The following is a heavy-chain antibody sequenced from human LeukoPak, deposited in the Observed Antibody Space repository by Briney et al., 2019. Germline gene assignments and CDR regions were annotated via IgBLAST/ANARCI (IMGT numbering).Heavy chain of an antibody. CDR1: GYTFTGYY. Sequence: AASVKVSCKASGYTFTGYYMHWVRQAPGQGLEWMGWINPNSGGTNYAQKFQGRVTMTRDTSISTAYMELSRLRSDDTAVYYCARDGCSGGSCYYPYSYYFDYWGQGTLVTVSS. D-gene: IGHD2-15*01. V-gene: IGHV1-2*02. CDR3: ARDGCSGGSCYYPYSYYFDY. CDR2: INPNSGGT. J-gene: IGHJ4*02.